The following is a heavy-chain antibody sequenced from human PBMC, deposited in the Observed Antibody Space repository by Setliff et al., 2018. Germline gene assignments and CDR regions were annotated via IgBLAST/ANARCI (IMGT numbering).Heavy chain of an antibody. CDR1: GYTFTNYW. Sequence: GESLKISCQGSGYTFTNYWIGWVRQMPGKGLEWMGILKPGDSGIRYSPSFQGQVTLSADTSIATAYLHWTSLKASDTAMYYCVRHPYYDSSGYYSYFDYWGQGTLVTVSS. J-gene: IGHJ4*02. D-gene: IGHD3-22*01. V-gene: IGHV5-51*01. CDR2: LKPGDSGI. CDR3: VRHPYYDSSGYYSYFDY.